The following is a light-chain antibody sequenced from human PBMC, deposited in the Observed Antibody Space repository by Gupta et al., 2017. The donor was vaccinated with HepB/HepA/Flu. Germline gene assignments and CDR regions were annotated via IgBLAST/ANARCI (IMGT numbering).Light chain of an antibody. CDR1: SSNMGAGYD. CDR3: QSYDSSLGGFVV. CDR2: NNI. V-gene: IGLV1-40*01. J-gene: IGLJ2*01. Sequence: QSVLTQPPSVSGAPGQRVTISCTGSSSNMGAGYDVHWYQQFPGTAPKLLSYNNIKRPSGVPDRFSGSKFGTSASLAITGLQAEDEADYHCQSYDSSLGGFVVFGGGTKLTVL.